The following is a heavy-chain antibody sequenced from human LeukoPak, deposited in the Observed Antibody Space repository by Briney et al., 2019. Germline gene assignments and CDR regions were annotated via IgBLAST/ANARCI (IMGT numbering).Heavy chain of an antibody. V-gene: IGHV1-2*02. CDR1: GYTFTGYY. D-gene: IGHD5-18*01. Sequence: ASVKVSCKASGYTFTGYYMHWVRQAPGQGLEWMGWINPNSGGTNYAQKFQGRVTMTRDTSFSTAYMELSRLRSDDTAVYYCARDGVDTAAYYYYYMDVWGKGTTVTVSS. J-gene: IGHJ6*03. CDR2: INPNSGGT. CDR3: ARDGVDTAAYYYYYMDV.